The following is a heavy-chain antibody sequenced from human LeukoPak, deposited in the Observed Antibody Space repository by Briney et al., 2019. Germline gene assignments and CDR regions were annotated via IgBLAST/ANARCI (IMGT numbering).Heavy chain of an antibody. CDR3: AHGTMYQLDS. CDR2: ISYDGSNK. D-gene: IGHD2-2*01. V-gene: IGHV3-30*03. Sequence: PGGSLRLSCAASGFTFSSYDMHWVRQAPGKGLEWVALISYDGSNKDYADSVKGRFTISRDNSKNTLYLQMNSLRADDTAVYYCAHGTMYQLDSWGQGTLVTVSS. CDR1: GFTFSSYD. J-gene: IGHJ4*02.